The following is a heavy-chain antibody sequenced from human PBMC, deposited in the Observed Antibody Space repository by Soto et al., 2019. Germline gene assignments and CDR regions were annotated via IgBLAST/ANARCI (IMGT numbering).Heavy chain of an antibody. CDR1: GFSLSSAGVG. J-gene: IGHJ5*02. Sequence: SGPTLVNPTETLTLTCTVSGFSLSSAGVGVSWIRQPPGKALEWLAHVFSTEEKSDRTSLKNRLTISKDTSRSQVVLTLTNLGPADTATYYCARAFTGYCSGGSCHWLDPWGPGTLVTVSS. CDR2: VFSTEEK. V-gene: IGHV2-26*02. CDR3: ARAFTGYCSGGSCHWLDP. D-gene: IGHD2-15*01.